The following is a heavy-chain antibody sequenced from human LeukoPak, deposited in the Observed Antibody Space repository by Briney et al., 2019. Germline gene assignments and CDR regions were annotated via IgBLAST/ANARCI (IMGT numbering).Heavy chain of an antibody. CDR2: IIPIFGTA. Sequence: GASVKVSCXASGGTFSSYAISWVRQAPGQGLEWMGRIIPIFGTANYAQKFQGRVTITTDESTSTAYMELSSLRSEDTAVYYCARDAEFNCGGDCFDYWGQGTLVTVSS. D-gene: IGHD2-21*01. V-gene: IGHV1-69*05. CDR3: ARDAEFNCGGDCFDY. J-gene: IGHJ4*02. CDR1: GGTFSSYA.